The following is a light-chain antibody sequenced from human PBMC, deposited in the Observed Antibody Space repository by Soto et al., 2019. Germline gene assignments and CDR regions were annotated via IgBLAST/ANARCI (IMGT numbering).Light chain of an antibody. CDR2: GAS. CDR3: QQYGSSPPWA. V-gene: IGKV3-20*01. Sequence: EIVLTQSPGTMSLYPGERATLSCRASQSVSSSYLAWYQQKPGQAPRLLIYGASSRATGIPDRFSGSGSVTDFTLTSSRLEPEDFALYDCQQYGSSPPWAFGQGTKVESK. CDR1: QSVSSSY. J-gene: IGKJ1*01.